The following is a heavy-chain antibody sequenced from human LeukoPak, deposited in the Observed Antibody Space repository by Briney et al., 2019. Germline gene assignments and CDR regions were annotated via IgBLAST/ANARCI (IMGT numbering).Heavy chain of an antibody. D-gene: IGHD2-2*02. V-gene: IGHV3-53*01. J-gene: IGHJ3*02. CDR1: GLSLSVNY. CDR2: IYRDGNT. CDR3: ARYTFRAVDI. Sequence: GGSLRLSCAASGLSLSVNYMTWVRQSPGKGLEWLSNIYRDGNTYYADSVNGRFSISRDDYKNTLYLEMNSLRAEDTALYYCARYTFRAVDIWGQGSMVTVSS.